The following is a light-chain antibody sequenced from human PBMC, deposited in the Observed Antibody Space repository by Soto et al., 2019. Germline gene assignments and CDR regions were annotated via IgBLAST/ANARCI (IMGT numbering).Light chain of an antibody. CDR1: QSVSSN. J-gene: IGKJ4*01. CDR3: QQYSVWPLT. Sequence: EIVLTQSPATLSVSPGERAALSCRASQSVSSNLAWYQQKPGQPPMLRIFGASTRATGIPARFSGSGSEAEFTLTISSLQTEDFAVYYCQQYSVWPLTFSGGTKVESK. V-gene: IGKV3D-15*01. CDR2: GAS.